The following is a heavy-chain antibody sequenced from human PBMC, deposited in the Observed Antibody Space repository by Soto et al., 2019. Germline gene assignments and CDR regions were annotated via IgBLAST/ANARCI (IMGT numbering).Heavy chain of an antibody. V-gene: IGHV4-34*01. J-gene: IGHJ6*02. CDR2: INHSGST. CDR3: ARGPYYYYYYGMDV. CDR1: GGSFSGYY. Sequence: SETLSLTCAVYGGSFSGYYWSWIRQPPGKGLEWIGEINHSGSTNYNPSLKSRVTISVDTSKNQFSLKLSSVTAADTAVYYCARGPYYYYYYGMDVWGQGTTVTVS.